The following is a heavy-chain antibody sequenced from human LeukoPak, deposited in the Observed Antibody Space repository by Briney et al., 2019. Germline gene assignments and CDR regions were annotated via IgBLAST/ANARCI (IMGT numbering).Heavy chain of an antibody. CDR3: ARGGYSYDFDC. D-gene: IGHD5-18*01. Sequence: GGSLRLSCAAPGFTFSSYSMNWVRQAPGKGLEWVSSISSSSSYIYYADSVKGRFTISRDNAKNSLYLQMNSLRAEDTAVYYCARGGYSYDFDCWGQGTLVTVSS. V-gene: IGHV3-21*01. J-gene: IGHJ4*02. CDR2: ISSSSSYI. CDR1: GFTFSSYS.